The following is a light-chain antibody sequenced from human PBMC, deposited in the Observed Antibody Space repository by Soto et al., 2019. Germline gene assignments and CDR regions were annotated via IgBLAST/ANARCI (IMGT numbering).Light chain of an antibody. J-gene: IGLJ3*02. V-gene: IGLV2-23*02. CDR2: EVT. CDR3: CSYGGRRTLV. Sequence: QLVLTQPASVSGSPGQSITISCTGTSSDVGGYNLVSWYQQHPGKAPKFMIYEVTKRPSGVSNRFSGSKSGNTASLTISGLQAEDEADYYCCSYGGRRTLVFGGGTKLTVL. CDR1: SSDVGGYNL.